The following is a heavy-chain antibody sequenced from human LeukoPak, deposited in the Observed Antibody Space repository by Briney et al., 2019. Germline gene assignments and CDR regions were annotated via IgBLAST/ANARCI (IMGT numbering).Heavy chain of an antibody. V-gene: IGHV1-2*06. Sequence: ASVKVSCKASGYTFTGYYMRWVRQAPGQGLEWMGRINPNSGGTNYAQKFQGRVNMTRDTSISTAYMELSRLRSDDTAVYYCARGDTAMPHLPFDYWGQGTLVTVSS. J-gene: IGHJ4*02. CDR1: GYTFTGYY. CDR3: ARGDTAMPHLPFDY. CDR2: INPNSGGT. D-gene: IGHD5-18*01.